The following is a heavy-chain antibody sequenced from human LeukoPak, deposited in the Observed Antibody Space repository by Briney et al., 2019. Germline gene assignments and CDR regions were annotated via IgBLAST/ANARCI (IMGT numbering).Heavy chain of an antibody. Sequence: GGSLRLSCAASRFTFSNYGVNRVRQAPGKGLEWVSYINSRSSTIYYADSVRGRFTISRDNAKNSLYLQMNSLRAEDTAVYYCARDHGSSGYSPAWGQGTMVTVSS. CDR3: ARDHGSSGYSPA. D-gene: IGHD3-22*01. J-gene: IGHJ3*01. CDR1: RFTFSNYG. CDR2: INSRSSTI. V-gene: IGHV3-48*01.